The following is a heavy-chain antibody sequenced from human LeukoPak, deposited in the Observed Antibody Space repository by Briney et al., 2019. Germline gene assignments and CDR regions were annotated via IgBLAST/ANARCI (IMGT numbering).Heavy chain of an antibody. CDR1: GFTFSSYW. D-gene: IGHD2-2*01. CDR3: ARDDIVVVPAAFYGMDV. CDR2: IKQDGSEK. V-gene: IGHV3-7*01. Sequence: GSLRLSCAASGFTFSSYWMSWVRQAPGKGLEWVANIKQDGSEKYYVDSVKGRFTISRDNAKNSLYLQMNSLRAEDTAVYYCARDDIVVVPAAFYGMDVWGQGTTVTVSS. J-gene: IGHJ6*02.